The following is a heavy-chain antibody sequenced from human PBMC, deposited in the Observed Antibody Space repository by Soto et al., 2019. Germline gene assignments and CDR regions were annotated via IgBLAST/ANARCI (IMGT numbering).Heavy chain of an antibody. CDR1: GYTFTNYG. CDR3: AREYRGDCSGGSCYFDY. J-gene: IGHJ4*02. Sequence: ASVKVSCKSSGYTFTNYGIILLRRSPGQGLEWMGWISAYNGHTNYAQKLQGRVTMTTDTSTSTAFMELRSLRSDDTAVYYCAREYRGDCSGGSCYFDYWGQGTLVTVSS. D-gene: IGHD2-15*01. CDR2: ISAYNGHT. V-gene: IGHV1-18*01.